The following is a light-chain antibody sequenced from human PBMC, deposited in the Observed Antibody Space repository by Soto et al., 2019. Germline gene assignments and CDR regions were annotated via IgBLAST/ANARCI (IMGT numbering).Light chain of an antibody. Sequence: EIVMTQSPATLSVSPGERATLSCRASLSVSTNLAWYQQKPGQAPRLLIYGASTRATGLPARFSGGGSGTEFTLTISRLEPEDFAVYYCQQYGSSPWTFGQGTKVDIK. J-gene: IGKJ1*01. CDR2: GAS. CDR1: LSVSTN. V-gene: IGKV3-15*01. CDR3: QQYGSSPWT.